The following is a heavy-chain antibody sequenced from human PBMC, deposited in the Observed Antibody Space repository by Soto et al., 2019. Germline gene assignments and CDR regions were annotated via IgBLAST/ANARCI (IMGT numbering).Heavy chain of an antibody. CDR1: GYTFTSYD. CDR2: MNTNSGNT. Sequence: ASVKVSCKASGYTFTSYDINWVRQATGQGLEWMGWMNTNSGNTGYAQKFQGRVTMTRNTSISTAYMELSSLRSEDTAVYYCATTGRQWLVRRYYYYYMDVWGKGTTVTVSS. V-gene: IGHV1-8*01. J-gene: IGHJ6*03. D-gene: IGHD6-19*01. CDR3: ATTGRQWLVRRYYYYYMDV.